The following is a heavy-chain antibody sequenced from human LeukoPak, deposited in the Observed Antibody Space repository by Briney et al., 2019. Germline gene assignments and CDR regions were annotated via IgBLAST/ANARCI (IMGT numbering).Heavy chain of an antibody. CDR3: ARENYYDSSGYYGYFDY. J-gene: IGHJ4*02. V-gene: IGHV1-69*04. D-gene: IGHD3-22*01. CDR2: IIPILGIA. CDR1: GGTFSSYA. Sequence: SVKVSCKASGGTFSSYAISWVRQAPGQGLEWMERIIPILGIANYAQKFQGRVTITADKSTSTAYMELSSLRSEDTAVYYCARENYYDSSGYYGYFDYWGQGTLVTVSS.